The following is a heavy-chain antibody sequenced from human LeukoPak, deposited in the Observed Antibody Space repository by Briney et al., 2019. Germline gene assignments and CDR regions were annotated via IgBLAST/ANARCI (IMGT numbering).Heavy chain of an antibody. CDR3: ARREVAGTKHFDY. J-gene: IGHJ4*02. CDR2: IYYSGST. Sequence: PSETLSLTFTVSGGSVSSGSYYWSWIRQPPGKGLEWIGYIYYSGSTNYNPSLKSRVTISVDTSKNQFPLKLSSVTAADTAVYYCARREVAGTKHFDYWGQGTLVTVSS. V-gene: IGHV4-61*01. CDR1: GGSVSSGSYY. D-gene: IGHD6-19*01.